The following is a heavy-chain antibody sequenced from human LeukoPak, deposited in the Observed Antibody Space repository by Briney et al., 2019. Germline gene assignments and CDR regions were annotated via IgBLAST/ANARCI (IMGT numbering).Heavy chain of an antibody. CDR1: GFTFSSYA. D-gene: IGHD1-1*01. CDR2: ISGSGGST. Sequence: GGSLRLSCAASGFTFSSYAMSWVRQAPGKGLEWVSAISGSGGSTYYADSVKGRFTISRDNSKNTLYLQMNSLRAEDTAVYYCAKDPSYNWNDGWSWFDPWGQGTLVTVSS. J-gene: IGHJ5*02. V-gene: IGHV3-23*01. CDR3: AKDPSYNWNDGWSWFDP.